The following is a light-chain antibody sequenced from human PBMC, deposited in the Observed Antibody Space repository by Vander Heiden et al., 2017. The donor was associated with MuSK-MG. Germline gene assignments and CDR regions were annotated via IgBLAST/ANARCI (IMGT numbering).Light chain of an antibody. CDR3: QQDDSTPVT. CDR1: QSVLYSSNNKNY. J-gene: IGKJ1*01. CDR2: WAS. V-gene: IGKV4-1*01. Sequence: DIVMTQSPDSLAVSLGERATINCKSSQSVLYSSNNKNYLAWYQQKPGQPPKLLIYWASTRESGVPDRFSGSGSGTDFTLTISSLQAEEVAVYYCQQDDSTPVTFGQGTKVEIK.